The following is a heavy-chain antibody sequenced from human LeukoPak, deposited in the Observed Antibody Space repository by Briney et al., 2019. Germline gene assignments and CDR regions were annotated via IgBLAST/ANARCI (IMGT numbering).Heavy chain of an antibody. CDR1: GFTFSSYG. CDR3: AKDRRSNYYYGMDV. Sequence: GGSLRLSCAASGFTFSSYGMHWVRQAPGKGLEWVAVISYDGSNKYYADSVKGRFTISRDNSKNTLYLQMNSPRAEDTAVYYCAKDRRSNYYYGMDVWGPGTTVTVSS. J-gene: IGHJ6*02. V-gene: IGHV3-30*18. CDR2: ISYDGSNK.